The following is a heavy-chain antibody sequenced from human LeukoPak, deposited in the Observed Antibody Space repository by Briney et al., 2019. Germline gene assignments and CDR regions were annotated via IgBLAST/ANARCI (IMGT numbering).Heavy chain of an antibody. V-gene: IGHV3-48*03. CDR3: ARAAHTTYVLGWYYYYAMDV. CDR1: GLIFSNYE. Sequence: GGSLRLSCAASGLIFSNYEMNCVRKTPGKGLEWVSYISDHGKSRNYVDSVKGRFAISRDNAKDSLYLQMDSLRAEDTAVYYCARAAHTTYVLGWYYYYAMDVWGQGTTVTVSS. J-gene: IGHJ6*02. CDR2: ISDHGKSR. D-gene: IGHD3-3*01.